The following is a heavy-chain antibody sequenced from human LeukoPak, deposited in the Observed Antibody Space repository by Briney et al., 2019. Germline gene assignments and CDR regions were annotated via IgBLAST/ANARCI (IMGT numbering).Heavy chain of an antibody. Sequence: SGPTLVKPTQTLTLTCTFSGFSLSTSGVGVGWIRQPPGKALEWLALIYWNGDKRYSPSLKSRLTITKDTSKNQVVLTMTNMDPVDTATYYCAHCHSYLHPGWFDPWGQGTLVTVSS. CDR3: AHCHSYLHPGWFDP. CDR1: GFSLSTSGVG. J-gene: IGHJ5*02. CDR2: IYWNGDK. D-gene: IGHD5-18*01. V-gene: IGHV2-5*01.